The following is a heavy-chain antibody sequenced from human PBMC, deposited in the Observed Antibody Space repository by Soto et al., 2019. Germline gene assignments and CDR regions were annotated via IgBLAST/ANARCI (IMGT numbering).Heavy chain of an antibody. Sequence: QLQLQESGPGLVKPSETLSLTCTVSGGSISSSSYYWGWIRQPPGKGLEWIGYIYYSGSTYYNPSLTSRVTISVATSKNQFSLKLSAVTAADTAVDYCARERWEHSYCAYWGQGTLVTVSS. D-gene: IGHD1-26*01. CDR1: GGSISSSSYY. V-gene: IGHV4-30-4*08. CDR2: IYYSGST. J-gene: IGHJ4*02. CDR3: ARERWEHSYCAY.